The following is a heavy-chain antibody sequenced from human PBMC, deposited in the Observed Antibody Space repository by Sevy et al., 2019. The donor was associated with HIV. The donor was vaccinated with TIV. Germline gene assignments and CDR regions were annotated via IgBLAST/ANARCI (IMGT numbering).Heavy chain of an antibody. CDR2: ISGSGGST. J-gene: IGHJ4*02. D-gene: IGHD3-22*01. CDR1: GFTFSSYA. CDR3: SKDSYSSGYSPIDY. V-gene: IGHV3-23*01. Sequence: GGSLRLSCAASGFTFSSYAMSWVRQAPGKGLEWVSAISGSGGSTYYADSVKGRFTISRDNSKNTLYLQMNSLRAEDTAVYYCSKDSYSSGYSPIDYWGQGTLVTVSS.